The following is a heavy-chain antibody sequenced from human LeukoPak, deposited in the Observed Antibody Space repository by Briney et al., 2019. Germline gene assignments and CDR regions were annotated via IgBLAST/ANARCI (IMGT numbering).Heavy chain of an antibody. J-gene: IGHJ4*02. D-gene: IGHD5-18*01. CDR2: IYYSGST. CDR3: ARQRNSYGFPFDY. CDR1: GGSISSYY. V-gene: IGHV4-59*08. Sequence: SETLSLTCTVSGGSISSYYWSWIRQPPGKGLEWIGYIYYSGSTNYNPSLKSRVTISIDTPKNQFSLKLNSVTAADTAVYYCARQRNSYGFPFDYWGQGTLVTVSS.